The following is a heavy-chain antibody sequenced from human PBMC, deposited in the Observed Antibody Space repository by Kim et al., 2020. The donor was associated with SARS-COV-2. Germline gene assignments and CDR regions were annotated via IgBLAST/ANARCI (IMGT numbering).Heavy chain of an antibody. CDR3: ARDLGNDYGDYPGVGAFDI. D-gene: IGHD4-17*01. Sequence: GGSLRLSCAASGFTFSSYWMHWVRQAPGKGLVWVSRINSDGSSTSYADSVKGRFTISRDNAKNTLYLQMNSLRAEDTAVYYCARDLGNDYGDYPGVGAFDIWGQGTMVTVSS. V-gene: IGHV3-74*01. J-gene: IGHJ3*02. CDR2: INSDGSST. CDR1: GFTFSSYW.